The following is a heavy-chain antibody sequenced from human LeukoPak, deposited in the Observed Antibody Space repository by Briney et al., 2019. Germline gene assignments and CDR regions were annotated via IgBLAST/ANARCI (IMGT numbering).Heavy chain of an antibody. CDR2: INPSGGST. Sequence: ASVKVSCKASGYTFTGYYMHWVRQAPGQGLEWMGIINPSGGSTSYAQKFQGRVTMTRDMSTSTVYMELSSLRSEDTAVYYCARGQDSSGYYPYYFDYWGQGTLVTVSS. CDR1: GYTFTGYY. J-gene: IGHJ4*02. V-gene: IGHV1-46*01. CDR3: ARGQDSSGYYPYYFDY. D-gene: IGHD3-22*01.